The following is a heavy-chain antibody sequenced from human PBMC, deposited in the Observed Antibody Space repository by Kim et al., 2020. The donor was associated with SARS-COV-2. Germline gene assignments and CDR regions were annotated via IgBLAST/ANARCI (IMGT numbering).Heavy chain of an antibody. D-gene: IGHD2-8*01. J-gene: IGHJ1*01. CDR2: IGSGGRNK. Sequence: GGSLRLSCAASGFTFSSYDMNWVRQAPGKGLEWVADIGSGGRNKYYADSVKGRFTISRDNAKNTLYLQMNSLRAEDTAVYYCAREGQGGSTKGGDGGGQG. CDR1: GFTFSSYD. CDR3: AREGQGGSTKGGDG. V-gene: IGHV3-33*01.